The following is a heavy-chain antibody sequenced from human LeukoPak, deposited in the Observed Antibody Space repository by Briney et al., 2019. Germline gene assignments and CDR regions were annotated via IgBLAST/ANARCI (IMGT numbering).Heavy chain of an antibody. V-gene: IGHV3-21*01. D-gene: IGHD3-10*01. CDR2: ISSSSSYI. J-gene: IGHJ4*02. CDR1: GFTFSSYS. CDR3: ARDLVTMVRGLLY. Sequence: GGSLRLSCAASGFTFSSYSMNWVRQAPGKGLEWVSSISSSSSYIYYADSVKGRFTISGDNAKNSLYLQMNSLRAEDTAVYYCARDLVTMVRGLLYWGQGTLVTVSS.